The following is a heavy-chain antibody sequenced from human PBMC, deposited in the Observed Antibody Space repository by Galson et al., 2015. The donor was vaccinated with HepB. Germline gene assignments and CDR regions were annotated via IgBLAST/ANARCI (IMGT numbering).Heavy chain of an antibody. D-gene: IGHD3-10*01. CDR1: RFMGLSYI. CDR3: ARGRMVRGPNLRYDAVDN. V-gene: IGHV3-30*04. CDR2: ISFDGFNK. J-gene: IGHJ3*02. Sequence: SLRLSCADARFMGLSYIIHEVQQAPVKGLGWVAVISFDGFNKYYADSVKGRFTISIDSSKNTLYLQMNSLSAEATAVSYCARGRMVRGPNLRYDAVDNWGQGTMVKVSS.